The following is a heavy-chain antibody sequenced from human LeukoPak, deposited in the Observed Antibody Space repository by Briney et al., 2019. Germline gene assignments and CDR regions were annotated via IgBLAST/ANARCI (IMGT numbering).Heavy chain of an antibody. CDR3: AKPPRSMGATRDY. D-gene: IGHD1-26*01. CDR1: GFTFSSYG. Sequence: PGGSLRLSCAASGFTFSSYGMHWVRQAPGKGLEWVAFIRYDGSNKYYADSVKGRFTISRDNSKNTLYLQMNSLRAEDTAVYYCAKPPRSMGATRDYWGQGTLVTVSS. CDR2: IRYDGSNK. V-gene: IGHV3-30*02. J-gene: IGHJ4*02.